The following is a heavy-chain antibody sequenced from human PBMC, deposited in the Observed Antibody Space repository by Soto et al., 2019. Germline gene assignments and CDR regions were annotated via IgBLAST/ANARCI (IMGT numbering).Heavy chain of an antibody. D-gene: IGHD3-10*01. CDR2: IDPSDSYT. Sequence: GESLKISCKGSGYSFTSYWISWVRQMPGEGLEWMGRIDPSDSYTNYSPSFQGHVTISADKSISTAYLQWSSLKASDTAMYYCARLFDYGSGSYVFDPWGQGTLVTVS. V-gene: IGHV5-10-1*01. CDR3: ARLFDYGSGSYVFDP. J-gene: IGHJ5*02. CDR1: GYSFTSYW.